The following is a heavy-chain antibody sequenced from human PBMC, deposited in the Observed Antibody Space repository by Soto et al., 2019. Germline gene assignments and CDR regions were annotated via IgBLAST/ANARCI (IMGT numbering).Heavy chain of an antibody. CDR1: GFIFSNYG. D-gene: IGHD3-10*01. CDR3: AKDVNMGY. Sequence: EVQVLESGGGLVQPGGSLRLSCAASGFIFSNYGMSWVRQAPGKGLEWVSAVSGGNTYYADSVKGRFTISRDNSKNTLYLQMNSLRAEDTAVYYCAKDVNMGYWGQGTLVTVSS. V-gene: IGHV3-23*01. J-gene: IGHJ4*02. CDR2: VSGGNT.